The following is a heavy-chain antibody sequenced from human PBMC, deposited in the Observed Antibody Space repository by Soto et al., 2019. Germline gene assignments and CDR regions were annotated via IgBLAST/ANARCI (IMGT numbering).Heavy chain of an antibody. J-gene: IGHJ4*02. CDR1: GFSLSNARMG. D-gene: IGHD4-17*01. CDR3: ARSYGVPFDY. Sequence: QVTLKESGPVLVKPTETLTLTCTVSGFSLSNARMGVSWIRQPPGKALEWLAHIFSNDEKPYSTALKSRLTMSKDTSKSQVVLTMTNMGPVDTATYYCARSYGVPFDYWGQGTLVTVSS. CDR2: IFSNDEK. V-gene: IGHV2-26*01.